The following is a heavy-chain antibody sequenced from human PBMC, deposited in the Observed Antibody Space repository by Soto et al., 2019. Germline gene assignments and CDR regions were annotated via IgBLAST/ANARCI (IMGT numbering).Heavy chain of an antibody. D-gene: IGHD2-15*01. Sequence: PGGSLRLSCAASGFTFSSHAMSWVRQAPGKGLEWVSTISGSGGTTFYPDSVKGRFTISRDNSKNTLYLQMNSLTAEDTAVYYCAKRDDAAHYYFDYWGQGALVTVSS. V-gene: IGHV3-23*01. CDR1: GFTFSSHA. CDR3: AKRDDAAHYYFDY. J-gene: IGHJ4*02. CDR2: ISGSGGTT.